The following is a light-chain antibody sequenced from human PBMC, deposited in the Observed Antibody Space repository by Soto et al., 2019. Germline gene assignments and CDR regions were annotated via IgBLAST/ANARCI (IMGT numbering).Light chain of an antibody. CDR2: EVS. CDR1: SSDVGAYHQ. CDR3: SSYTTTTTWV. Sequence: QSALTQPASVSGSPGQSITISCSGTSSDVGAYHQVSWYQQHPGKAPKLMIYEVSNRPSGVSNRFSGYKSVNTASLTISGLQADDEADYYCSSYTTTTTWVFGGGTQLTVL. V-gene: IGLV2-14*01. J-gene: IGLJ3*02.